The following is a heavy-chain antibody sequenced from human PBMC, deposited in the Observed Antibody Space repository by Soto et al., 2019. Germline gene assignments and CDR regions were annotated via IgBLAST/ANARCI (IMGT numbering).Heavy chain of an antibody. V-gene: IGHV3-33*01. D-gene: IGHD6-19*01. Sequence: GGSLRLSCAAPRFTFSNYGMHWVRQAPGKWLEWVAVIWYDGSNKYYADSVKGRFTISRDNSKNTLYLQMNSLRAEDTAVYYCARDDIPGRAVAIYGMDVWGQGTTVNVSS. J-gene: IGHJ6*02. CDR3: ARDDIPGRAVAIYGMDV. CDR1: RFTFSNYG. CDR2: IWYDGSNK.